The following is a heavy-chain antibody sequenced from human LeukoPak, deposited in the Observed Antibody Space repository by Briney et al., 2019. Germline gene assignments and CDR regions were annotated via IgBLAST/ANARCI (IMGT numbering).Heavy chain of an antibody. Sequence: GGSLGLSCAASGFTFSSYSMNWVRQAPGKGLEWVSSISSSSSYIYYADSVKGRFAISRDNAKNSLYLQMNSLRAEDTAVYYCARDRYSSSSHLDYWGQGTLVTVSS. D-gene: IGHD6-6*01. CDR1: GFTFSSYS. J-gene: IGHJ4*02. CDR2: ISSSSSYI. V-gene: IGHV3-21*01. CDR3: ARDRYSSSSHLDY.